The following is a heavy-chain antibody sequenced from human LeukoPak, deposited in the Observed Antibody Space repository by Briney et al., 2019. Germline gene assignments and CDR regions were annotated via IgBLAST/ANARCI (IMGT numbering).Heavy chain of an antibody. Sequence: SETLSLPCTVSGGSISSYYWSWIRQPAGKGLEWIGRIYTSGSTNYNPSLKSRVTMSVDTSKNQFSLKLSSVTAADTAVYYCARGSAAAAPYYYYYYMDVWGKGTTVTVSS. CDR2: IYTSGST. CDR1: GGSISSYY. CDR3: ARGSAAAAPYYYYYYMDV. V-gene: IGHV4-4*07. J-gene: IGHJ6*03. D-gene: IGHD6-13*01.